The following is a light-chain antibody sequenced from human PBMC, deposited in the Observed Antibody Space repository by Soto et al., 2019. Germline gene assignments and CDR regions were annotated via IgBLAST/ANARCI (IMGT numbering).Light chain of an antibody. V-gene: IGKV3-20*01. J-gene: IGKJ5*01. CDR1: QSVASTF. CDR3: QQYGSSPSIT. Sequence: EIVLTQSPGTLSLSPGERATLSCRASQSVASTFLAWYQQKPGQAPRLLIYSVSRRATGIPDRFSGSGSGTDFTLTISRLEPEDFAVYYCQQYGSSPSITFGQGTRLEIK. CDR2: SVS.